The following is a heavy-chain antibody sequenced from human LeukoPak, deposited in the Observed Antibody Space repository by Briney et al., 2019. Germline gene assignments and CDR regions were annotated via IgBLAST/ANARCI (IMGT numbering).Heavy chain of an antibody. CDR3: ARILASIIDY. D-gene: IGHD5/OR15-5a*01. CDR2: VSAKTGDT. V-gene: IGHV1-18*01. J-gene: IGHJ4*02. CDR1: GYTFTNYG. Sequence: ASVEVSCKASGYTFTNYGITWVRQAPGQGLEWMGWVSAKTGDTNYAQKFQGRVTMTTGTSTSTVYMELRSLRSDDTAVFYCARILASIIDYWGQGTLVTVSS.